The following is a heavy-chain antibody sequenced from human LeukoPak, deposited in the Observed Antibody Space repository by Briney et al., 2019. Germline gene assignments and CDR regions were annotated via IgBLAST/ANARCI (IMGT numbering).Heavy chain of an antibody. CDR3: AKHSTGVEC. CDR2: ISGSGGSI. V-gene: IGHV3-23*01. Sequence: GVLRLSCAASGFTFSSYAMNWVRQAPGKGLEWVSAISGSGGSIYYADSVKGRFTFSRDNSKNTLYLQMNSLRVEDTAVYYCAKHSTGVECWGRGTLVTVSS. D-gene: IGHD3-10*01. J-gene: IGHJ2*01. CDR1: GFTFSSYA.